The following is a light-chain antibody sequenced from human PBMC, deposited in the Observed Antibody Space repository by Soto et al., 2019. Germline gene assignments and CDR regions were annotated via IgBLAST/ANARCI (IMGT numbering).Light chain of an antibody. J-gene: IGKJ5*01. CDR3: QQYYSTPIT. Sequence: DIVMTQSPDSLAVSLGERATINCKSSQRVLYSSNNKNYLAWYQQKPGQPPKLLIYWASTRESGVPDRVSGSGSGTDITLTISSLQVEDVEVYYGQQYYSTPITFGQGTRLEIK. V-gene: IGKV4-1*01. CDR1: QRVLYSSNNKNY. CDR2: WAS.